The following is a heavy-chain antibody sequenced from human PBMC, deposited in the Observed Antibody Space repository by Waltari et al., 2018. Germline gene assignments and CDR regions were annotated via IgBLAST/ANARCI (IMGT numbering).Heavy chain of an antibody. J-gene: IGHJ4*02. CDR1: GCPSSRQA. CDR3: ARGQRWVFDY. V-gene: IGHV1-69*05. Sequence: QLQLLPPRAEGNKPGPSVKVSCKASGCPSSRQATSWVRQAPGQGLEWMGGINPIFGTANYAQKFQGRVTITTDESTSTAYMELSSLRSEDTAVYYCARGQRWVFDYWGQGTLVTVSS. CDR2: INPIFGTA.